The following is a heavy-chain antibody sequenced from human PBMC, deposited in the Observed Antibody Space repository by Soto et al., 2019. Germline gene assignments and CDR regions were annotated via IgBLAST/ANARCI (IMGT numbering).Heavy chain of an antibody. J-gene: IGHJ4*02. CDR1: GFTLSSYG. Sequence: GGSLRLSCAASGFTLSSYGMHWVRQAPGKGLEWVAVIWYDGSNKYYADSVKGRLTISRDNSKNKLYLQMNGLRAEDTAVYYCARDYRYCSSTSCYAIGPVDYWGQGTLVTVSS. CDR3: ARDYRYCSSTSCYAIGPVDY. D-gene: IGHD2-2*01. CDR2: IWYDGSNK. V-gene: IGHV3-33*01.